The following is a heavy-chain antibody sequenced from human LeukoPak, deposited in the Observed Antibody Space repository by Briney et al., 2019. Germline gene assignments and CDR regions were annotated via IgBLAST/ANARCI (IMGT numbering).Heavy chain of an antibody. J-gene: IGHJ4*02. CDR3: ASQDISMVKSSDY. Sequence: GGSLRLSCAASGFTVSSNHMSWVRQAPGKGLEWVSIIYGAGGTYYTDSVKGRFTISRDNSKNMLYLQMHNLRAEDTAVYYCASQDISMVKSSDYWGQGALVTVSS. D-gene: IGHD3-10*01. CDR2: IYGAGGT. CDR1: GFTVSSNH. V-gene: IGHV3-66*04.